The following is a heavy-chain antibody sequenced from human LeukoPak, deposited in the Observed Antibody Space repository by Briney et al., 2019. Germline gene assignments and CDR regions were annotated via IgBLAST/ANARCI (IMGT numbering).Heavy chain of an antibody. D-gene: IGHD3-10*01. CDR3: ARLGSDAFDI. V-gene: IGHV3-53*01. Sequence: GGSLRLSCAASGFTVSNKYMSWVRQAPGKGLEWVAVIYSGGSTYYADSVKGRFTISRDNSKNTLYLQMNSLRAEDTAVYYCARLGSDAFDIWEQRTMVTVSS. J-gene: IGHJ3*02. CDR2: IYSGGST. CDR1: GFTVSNKY.